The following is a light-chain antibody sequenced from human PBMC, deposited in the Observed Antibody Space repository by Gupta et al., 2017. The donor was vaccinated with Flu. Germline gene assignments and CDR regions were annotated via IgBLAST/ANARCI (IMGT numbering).Light chain of an antibody. CDR2: NDN. J-gene: IGLJ3*02. CDR1: SSIIGSHS. Sequence: SVVTQPPSASGTPGQRVTISCSGSSSIIGSHSVNCHQHLPETTHNLLIYNDNQRPSGLPGRFSASKSGTAAFLAIRGPQEEEAADYYCATWEHTRKWVFGGGTKLTVL. V-gene: IGLV1-44*01. CDR3: ATWEHTRKWV.